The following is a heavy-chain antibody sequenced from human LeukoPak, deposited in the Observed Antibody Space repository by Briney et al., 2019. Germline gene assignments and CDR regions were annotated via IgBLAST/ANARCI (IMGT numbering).Heavy chain of an antibody. CDR1: GFTFSSYG. CDR3: GKDLGSNGNYLDRVDY. D-gene: IGHD3-22*01. V-gene: IGHV3-33*06. Sequence: GGSLRLSCTASGFTFSSYGMHWVRQAPGKGLEWLTILWYDGSDKYYADSVKGRFTISRDNSKNTLYLQMNSLRAEDTAVYYCGKDLGSNGNYLDRVDYWGQGTLVTVSS. J-gene: IGHJ4*02. CDR2: LWYDGSDK.